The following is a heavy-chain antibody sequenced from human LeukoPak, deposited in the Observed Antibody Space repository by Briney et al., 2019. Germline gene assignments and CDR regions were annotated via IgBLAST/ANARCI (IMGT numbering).Heavy chain of an antibody. J-gene: IGHJ4*02. CDR3: STTYYYDSSEGY. Sequence: GGSLRLSCAASGFTFSNAWMSWVRQAPGKGLEWVGRIKSKTDGGTTDYAAPVKGRFTISRDDSKNTLYLQMNSLKTEDTAVYFCSTTYYYDSSEGYWGQGTLVTVSS. CDR1: GFTFSNAW. V-gene: IGHV3-15*01. D-gene: IGHD3-22*01. CDR2: IKSKTDGGTT.